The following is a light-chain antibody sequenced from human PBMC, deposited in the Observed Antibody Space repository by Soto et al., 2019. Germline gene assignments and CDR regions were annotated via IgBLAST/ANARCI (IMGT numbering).Light chain of an antibody. CDR3: AAWDDSLSGGV. J-gene: IGLJ1*01. CDR2: SND. Sequence: QSVLTQPPSASGTPGQTVTISCSGISFNIGFNYVYWYQQLPGMAPKLLIHSNDERPSGVPDRFSGSKSGTSASLAISGLRSEDEAEYYCAAWDDSLSGGVFGTGTKVTVL. V-gene: IGLV1-47*02. CDR1: SFNIGFNY.